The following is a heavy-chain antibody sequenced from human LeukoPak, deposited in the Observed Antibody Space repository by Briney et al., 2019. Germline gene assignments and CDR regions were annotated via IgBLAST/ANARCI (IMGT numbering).Heavy chain of an antibody. J-gene: IGHJ3*02. CDR3: ARVREIYYYGSGSPNAFDI. CDR2: IYYSGST. Sequence: PSETLSLTCTVSGGSISSYYWSWIRQPPGKGLEWIGYIYYSGSTNYNPSLKSRVTISVDTSKNQFSLKLSSVTAADTAVYYCARVREIYYYGSGSPNAFDIWGQGTMVNVSS. V-gene: IGHV4-59*01. D-gene: IGHD3-10*01. CDR1: GGSISSYY.